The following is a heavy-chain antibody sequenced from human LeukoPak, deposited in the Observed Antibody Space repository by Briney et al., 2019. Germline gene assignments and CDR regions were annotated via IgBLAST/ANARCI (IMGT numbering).Heavy chain of an antibody. D-gene: IGHD3-9*01. CDR2: ISDSGST. Sequence: PSETLSLTCSVSDDSISSYYWSWIRQSAGKGLEWIGHISDSGSTKYNPSLKSRVTISIDQSKNQLSLNLSSVTAADTAMYYCAREFFDTFTGYYVQDAFDVWGQGTMVTVSS. CDR3: AREFFDTFTGYYVQDAFDV. V-gene: IGHV4-4*07. CDR1: DDSISSYY. J-gene: IGHJ3*01.